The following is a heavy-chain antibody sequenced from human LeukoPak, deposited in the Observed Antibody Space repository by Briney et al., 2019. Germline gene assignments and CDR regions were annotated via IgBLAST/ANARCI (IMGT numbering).Heavy chain of an antibody. CDR3: ARERGHNEWLLSNNWFDP. CDR2: INQAGSLK. Sequence: PGGSLRLSCVDSEFIFSRSWMSWVRQAPGKGLEWVASINQAGSLKYYADSVKGRFIVSRDNAKKSMYLQMNSLRIEDTALYYCARERGHNEWLLSNNWFDPWGLGTLVTVSS. V-gene: IGHV3-7*01. J-gene: IGHJ5*02. CDR1: EFIFSRSW. D-gene: IGHD5-12*01.